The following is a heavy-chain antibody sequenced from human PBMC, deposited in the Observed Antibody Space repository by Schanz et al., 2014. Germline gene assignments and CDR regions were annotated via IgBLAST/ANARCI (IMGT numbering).Heavy chain of an antibody. CDR1: GFTVSSNH. Sequence: EVQLLESGGGLVQPGGSLRLSCAVSGFTVSSNHMSWVRQAPGKGLEWVSVIYSGIGAYYADSVKDRFTVSRDNSKNTVYLQMNSLRTEDTAVYYCARLDPYCRSGTCSRAFDFWGQGTLVTVSS. V-gene: IGHV3-66*04. J-gene: IGHJ4*02. CDR2: IYSGIGA. D-gene: IGHD2-15*01. CDR3: ARLDPYCRSGTCSRAFDF.